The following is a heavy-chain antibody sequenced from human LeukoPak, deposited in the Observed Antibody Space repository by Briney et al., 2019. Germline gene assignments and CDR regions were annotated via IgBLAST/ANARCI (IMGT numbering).Heavy chain of an antibody. CDR1: GGSFSGYY. CDR2: IYYSGST. V-gene: IGHV4-59*01. CDR3: ARDSSSEYFDY. Sequence: PSETLSLTCAVYGGSFSGYYWSWIRQPPGKGLEWIGYIYYSGSTNYNPSLKSRVTISVDTSKNQFSLKPSSVTAADTAVYYCARDSSSEYFDYWGQGTLVTVSS. D-gene: IGHD1-14*01. J-gene: IGHJ4*02.